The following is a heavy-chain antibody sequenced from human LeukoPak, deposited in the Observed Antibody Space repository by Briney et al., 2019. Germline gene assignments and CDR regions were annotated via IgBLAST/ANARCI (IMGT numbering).Heavy chain of an antibody. CDR2: ISAYNGNT. CDR3: APVPSLDC. J-gene: IGHJ4*02. D-gene: IGHD2-2*01. V-gene: IGHV1-18*01. CDR1: GYTLTSYG. Sequence: VASVKVSCKASGYTLTSYGISWVRQAPAQGLECMGWISAYNGNTNYAQKLQGSVPMTTDTSTSTDYMELRSLRSDAPAVYYCAPVPSLDCWGQGTLVSVSS.